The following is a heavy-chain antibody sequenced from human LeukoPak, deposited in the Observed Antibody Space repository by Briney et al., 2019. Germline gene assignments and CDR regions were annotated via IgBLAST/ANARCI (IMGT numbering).Heavy chain of an antibody. Sequence: SDTLSLTCTVSGASISDYYWSWIRQSAGKGLEWIGRISTTGSTYYNPSLKSRVTISVDTSKNQFSLKLSSVTAADTAVYYCAREENGAHFDYWGQGTLVIVSS. CDR1: GASISDYY. V-gene: IGHV4-4*07. CDR3: AREENGAHFDY. CDR2: ISTTGST. J-gene: IGHJ4*02. D-gene: IGHD2-8*01.